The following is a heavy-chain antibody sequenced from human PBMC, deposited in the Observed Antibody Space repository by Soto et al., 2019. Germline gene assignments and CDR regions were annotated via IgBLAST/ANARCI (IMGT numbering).Heavy chain of an antibody. J-gene: IGHJ4*02. V-gene: IGHV1-58*01. Sequence: SVKVSCKASGITFRRTAVQWMRQARGQRLEWIGRIVVGTGSTTYAQIVQGRIAITRDMSTNTAYMELSGLRPEDTAVYYCARDIKLQDYFDYWGQGTLVTVSS. CDR2: IVVGTGST. CDR3: ARDIKLQDYFDY. CDR1: GITFRRTA. D-gene: IGHD2-15*01.